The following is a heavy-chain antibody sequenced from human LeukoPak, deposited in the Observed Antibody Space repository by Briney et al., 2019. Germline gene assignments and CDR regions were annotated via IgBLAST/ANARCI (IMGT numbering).Heavy chain of an antibody. Sequence: PSETLSLTCAVSGWSFNDYYWNWIRQPPGKGLEWIGEINARGDTNYNPSLKSRVTISVDPSKKQFSLRLTSMIAADTALYYCARGQVPAARGYNWFDPWGQGTLVTVSS. CDR3: ARGQVPAARGYNWFDP. CDR1: GWSFNDYY. V-gene: IGHV4-34*01. J-gene: IGHJ5*02. CDR2: INARGDT. D-gene: IGHD2-2*01.